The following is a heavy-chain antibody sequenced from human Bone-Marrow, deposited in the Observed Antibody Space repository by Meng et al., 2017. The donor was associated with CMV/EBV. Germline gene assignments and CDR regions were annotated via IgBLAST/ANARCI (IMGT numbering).Heavy chain of an antibody. J-gene: IGHJ6*02. Sequence: FAASGFSFSDYYMSWIRQAPGKGLEWVSYVSASGNTMYYADSVKGRFTISRESAKNSLYLHMNSLRAEDTAVYYCARDGPLPENNWNYRWDYYYAMDVWGQGTTVTVSS. V-gene: IGHV3-11*04. CDR1: GFSFSDYY. CDR2: VSASGNTM. D-gene: IGHD1-7*01. CDR3: ARDGPLPENNWNYRWDYYYAMDV.